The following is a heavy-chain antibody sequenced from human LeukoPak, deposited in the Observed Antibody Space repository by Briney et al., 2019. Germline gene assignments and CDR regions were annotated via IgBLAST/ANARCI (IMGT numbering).Heavy chain of an antibody. D-gene: IGHD2-2*01. V-gene: IGHV1-8*03. CDR2: MNPNSGNT. CDR1: GYTFTSYD. CDR3: ARDHSRYCSSTSCSDFDY. Sequence: GASVKVSCKASGYTFTSYDINWVRQATGQGLEWMGWMNPNSGNTGYAQKFQGRVTITRNTSISTAYMELSSLRSEDTAVYYCARDHSRYCSSTSCSDFDYWGRGTLVTVSS. J-gene: IGHJ4*02.